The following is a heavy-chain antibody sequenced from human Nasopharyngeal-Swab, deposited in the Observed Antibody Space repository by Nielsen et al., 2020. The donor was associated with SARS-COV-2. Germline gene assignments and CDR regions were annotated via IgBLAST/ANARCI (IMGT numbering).Heavy chain of an antibody. CDR2: SSPTNGNT. CDR3: ARDPGAATLDY. CDR1: GYTFTTYD. Sequence: ASVKVSWKASGYTFTTYDITWVRQAPGQGLEWMGWSSPTNGNTNYALNFQGRVTMTADTSTNTAYMELRSLRYDDTAVYYCARDPGAATLDYWGQGSLVTVSS. V-gene: IGHV1-18*04. D-gene: IGHD3-10*01. J-gene: IGHJ4*02.